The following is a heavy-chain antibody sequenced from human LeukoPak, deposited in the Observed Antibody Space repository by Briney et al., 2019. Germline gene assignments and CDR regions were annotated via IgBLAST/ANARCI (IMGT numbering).Heavy chain of an antibody. CDR1: GGSISSYY. D-gene: IGHD3-9*01. CDR3: ARLQYDILTGYSRNFDY. J-gene: IGHJ4*02. Sequence: SETLSLTCTVSGGSISSYYWSWIRQPPGKGLEWIGYIYYSGSTNYNPSLKSRVTISVDTSKNQFSLKLSSVTAADTAVYYCARLQYDILTGYSRNFDYWGQGTLVTVSS. CDR2: IYYSGST. V-gene: IGHV4-59*08.